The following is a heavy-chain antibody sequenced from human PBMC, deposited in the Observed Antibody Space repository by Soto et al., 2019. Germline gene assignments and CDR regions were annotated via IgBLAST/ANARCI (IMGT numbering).Heavy chain of an antibody. V-gene: IGHV3-30-3*01. D-gene: IGHD3-3*01. CDR1: GFTFSSYA. Sequence: GGSVRLSCAASGFTFSSYAMHWVRQALGKGLEWVAVISYDGSNKYYADSVKGRFTISRDNSKNTLYLQMNSLRAEDTAVYYCARDLEQVPNYYYYGMDVWGQGTTVTGSS. CDR2: ISYDGSNK. J-gene: IGHJ6*02. CDR3: ARDLEQVPNYYYYGMDV.